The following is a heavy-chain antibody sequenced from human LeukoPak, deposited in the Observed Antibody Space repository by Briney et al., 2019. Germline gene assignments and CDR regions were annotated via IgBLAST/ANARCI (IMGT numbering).Heavy chain of an antibody. CDR3: AKDDSAAGESWFDP. V-gene: IGHV3-23*01. Sequence: PGGSLRLSCAASGFTFSSSAMAWVRLAPGKGLEWVSSISGSGETIHYADSVKGRFPISRDNSKSTLSLQMNSLRAEDTAIYYCAKDDSAAGESWFDPWGQGTLVTVSS. CDR1: GFTFSSSA. CDR2: ISGSGETI. J-gene: IGHJ5*02. D-gene: IGHD6-13*01.